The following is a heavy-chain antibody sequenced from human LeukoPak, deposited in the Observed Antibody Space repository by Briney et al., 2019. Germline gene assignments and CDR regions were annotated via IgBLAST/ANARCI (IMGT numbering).Heavy chain of an antibody. D-gene: IGHD2-15*01. Sequence: ASVKVSCKASGYTFTSYDINWVRQATGQGLEWMGWMNPNSGNTGYAQKFQGRVTITADKSTSTAYMELSSLRSEDTAVYYCARDLFCSGGSCYWSGWGQGTLVTVSS. V-gene: IGHV1-8*03. CDR2: MNPNSGNT. CDR3: ARDLFCSGGSCYWSG. J-gene: IGHJ4*02. CDR1: GYTFTSYD.